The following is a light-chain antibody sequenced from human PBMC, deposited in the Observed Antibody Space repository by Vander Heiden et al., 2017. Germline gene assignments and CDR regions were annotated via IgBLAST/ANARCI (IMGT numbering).Light chain of an antibody. CDR3: TAWDDSLNGYV. CDR2: TNN. J-gene: IGLJ1*01. Sequence: QSVLTQPPSASGPPGQRVTISCSGSSSNIGSYTVNWFQQLPGTAPKLLIYTNNHRPSGVPDRFSGSKSGTSASLAISGLQSEDEADYYCTAWDDSLNGYVFGTGTKVTVL. V-gene: IGLV1-44*01. CDR1: SSNIGSYT.